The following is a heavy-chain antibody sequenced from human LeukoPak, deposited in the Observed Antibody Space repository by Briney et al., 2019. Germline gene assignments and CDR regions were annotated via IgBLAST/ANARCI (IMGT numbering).Heavy chain of an antibody. CDR2: INGDGSST. Sequence: PGGSLRLSCAASGFTFSSYWMHWVRQAPGKGLVSVSHINGDGSSTSYADSVKGRFTISRDNAKNTLYLQMNSLRAEDTAVYYCARGRYPDYFDYWGQGTLVTVPS. J-gene: IGHJ4*02. D-gene: IGHD1-26*01. CDR1: GFTFSSYW. CDR3: ARGRYPDYFDY. V-gene: IGHV3-74*01.